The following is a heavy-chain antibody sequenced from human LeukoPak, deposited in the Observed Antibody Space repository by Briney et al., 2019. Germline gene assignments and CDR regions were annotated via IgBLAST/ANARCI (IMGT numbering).Heavy chain of an antibody. D-gene: IGHD5-12*01. CDR3: ARGIVATLALDY. J-gene: IGHJ4*02. CDR1: GYTFTGSY. CDR2: IIPILGIA. Sequence: SVKVSCKASGYTFTGSYMHWVRQAPGQGLEWMGRIIPILGIANYAQKFQGRVTITADKSTSTAYMELSSLRSEDTAVYYCARGIVATLALDYWGQGTLVTVSS. V-gene: IGHV1-69*04.